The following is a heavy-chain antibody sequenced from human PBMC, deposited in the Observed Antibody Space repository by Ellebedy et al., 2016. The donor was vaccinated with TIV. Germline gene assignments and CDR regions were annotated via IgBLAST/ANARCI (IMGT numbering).Heavy chain of an antibody. V-gene: IGHV3-48*03. J-gene: IGHJ4*02. CDR3: ARDDSSGYPRYFDY. D-gene: IGHD3-22*01. CDR1: GFTLSSYW. Sequence: GESLKISCAASGFTLSSYWMSWVRQAPGRGLEWLSYISSSGSTTKYADSVKGRFTISRDNAKNSLYLQMNSLRAEDTAVYYCARDDSSGYPRYFDYWGQGTLVTVSS. CDR2: ISSSGSTT.